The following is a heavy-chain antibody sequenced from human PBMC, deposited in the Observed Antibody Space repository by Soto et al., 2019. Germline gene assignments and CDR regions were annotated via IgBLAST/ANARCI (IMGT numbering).Heavy chain of an antibody. D-gene: IGHD5-18*01. Sequence: SETLSLTCTVSGGSITNYYWSWIRQPPGKGLEWIGYIYSSGSTNYNPSLKSRVTISADTSKNQVSLKLTSGTAAETAVYDCAIDHTHRYGTYYFDFWGKGT. J-gene: IGHJ4*02. CDR1: GGSITNYY. CDR2: IYSSGST. CDR3: AIDHTHRYGTYYFDF. V-gene: IGHV4-59*01.